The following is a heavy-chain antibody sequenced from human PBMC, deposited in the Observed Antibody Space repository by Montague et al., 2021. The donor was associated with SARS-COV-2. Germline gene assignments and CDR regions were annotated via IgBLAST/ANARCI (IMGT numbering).Heavy chain of an antibody. J-gene: IGHJ6*02. D-gene: IGHD2-8*01. CDR3: ARLLRSCTNGVCRTYYYYALDV. Sequence: SETLSLTCTASGGSISGFYCSWIRQPPGTGLEWIGYIYYSGSTKYNPSLESRVAVSVDRSKNQVSLKLTSVTAADTAVSYCARLLRSCTNGVCRTYYYYALDVWGQGTTVTVSS. CDR1: GGSISGFY. V-gene: IGHV4-59*01. CDR2: IYYSGST.